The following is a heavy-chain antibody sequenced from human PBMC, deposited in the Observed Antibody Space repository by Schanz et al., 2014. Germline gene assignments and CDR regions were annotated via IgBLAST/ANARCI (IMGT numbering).Heavy chain of an antibody. V-gene: IGHV3-30*04. CDR1: GFKFSIYA. CDR3: ASADYTNYXXY. J-gene: IGHJ4*02. CDR2: ISYDGRSK. D-gene: IGHD4-4*01. Sequence: QVQLVDSGGGVVQPGRSLRLSCAASGFKFSIYAMHWVRQAPGKGLEWVAVISYDGRSKDYADSVKGRFTISRDNSKNTVFLQMNSXXGXDTAVYYCASADYTNYXXYWGQGTLXXVSS.